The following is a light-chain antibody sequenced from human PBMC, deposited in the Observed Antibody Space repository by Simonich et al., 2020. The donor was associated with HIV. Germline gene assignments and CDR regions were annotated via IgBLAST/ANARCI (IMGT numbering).Light chain of an antibody. Sequence: EIVLTQSPATLSLSPGERATLCCRASQSVSSYFAWYQQKPGQAPRLLIYDASNRATAIPARFSGSGSGTDFTLTISSLEPEDFAVYYCQQRSNWPRTFGQGTKVEIK. V-gene: IGKV3-11*01. J-gene: IGKJ1*01. CDR1: QSVSSY. CDR2: DAS. CDR3: QQRSNWPRT.